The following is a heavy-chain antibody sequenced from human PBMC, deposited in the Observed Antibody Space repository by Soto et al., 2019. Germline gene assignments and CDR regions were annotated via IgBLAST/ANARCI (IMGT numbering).Heavy chain of an antibody. Sequence: QLQLQESGPGLVKPSETLSLTCTVSGGSISSSSYYWGWIRQPPGKGLEWIGSIYYSGSTYYNPSLNSLVTISVDTSKNQFSLKLSSVTAADTAVYYCARLALDIVATMTTYYYYGMDVWGQGTTVTVSS. CDR1: GGSISSSSYY. CDR2: IYYSGST. CDR3: ARLALDIVATMTTYYYYGMDV. V-gene: IGHV4-39*01. J-gene: IGHJ6*02. D-gene: IGHD5-12*01.